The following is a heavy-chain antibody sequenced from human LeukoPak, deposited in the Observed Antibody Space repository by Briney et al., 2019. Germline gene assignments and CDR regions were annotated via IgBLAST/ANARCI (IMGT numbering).Heavy chain of an antibody. D-gene: IGHD5-18*01. CDR3: AKDIAQGYTFGSIEQDY. CDR2: ISESGTGT. V-gene: IGHV3-23*01. CDR1: GVTFSRYA. J-gene: IGHJ4*02. Sequence: GGSLRLSCAATGVTFSRYAMSWVRQAPGKGLEWVSAISESGTGTYYADSVKGRFTISRDNSKNTLSLQMNSLRAEDTAVYYCAKDIAQGYTFGSIEQDYWGQGTLVTVSS.